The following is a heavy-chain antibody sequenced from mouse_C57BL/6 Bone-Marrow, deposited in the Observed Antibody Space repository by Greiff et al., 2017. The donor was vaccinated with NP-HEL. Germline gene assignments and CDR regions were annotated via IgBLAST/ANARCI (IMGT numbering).Heavy chain of an antibody. Sequence: VQLVESGPELVKPGASVKISCKASGYAFSSSWMNWVKQRPGKGLEWIGRIYPGDGDTNYNGKFKGKATLTADKSSSTAYMQLSSLTSEDSAVYFCARDEGNYGLYFDYWGQGTTLTVSS. J-gene: IGHJ2*01. D-gene: IGHD2-1*01. CDR2: IYPGDGDT. V-gene: IGHV1-82*01. CDR1: GYAFSSSW. CDR3: ARDEGNYGLYFDY.